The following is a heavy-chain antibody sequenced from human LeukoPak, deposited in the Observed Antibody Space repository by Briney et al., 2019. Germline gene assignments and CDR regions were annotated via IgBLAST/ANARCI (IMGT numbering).Heavy chain of an antibody. CDR3: AKDLSVLLWFRGAFDI. J-gene: IGHJ3*02. D-gene: IGHD3-10*01. CDR2: ISWNSGSI. CDR1: GFTFSSYG. V-gene: IGHV3-9*01. Sequence: GGSLRLSCAASGFTFSSYGMHWVRQAPGKGLEWVSGISWNSGSIGYADSVKGRFTISRDNAKNSLYLQMNSLRAEDTALYYCAKDLSVLLWFRGAFDIWGQGTMVTVSS.